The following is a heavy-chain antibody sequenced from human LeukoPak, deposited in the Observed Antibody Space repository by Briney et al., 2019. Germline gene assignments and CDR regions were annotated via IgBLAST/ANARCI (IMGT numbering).Heavy chain of an antibody. CDR3: ARDVSGSYTGSDY. CDR1: GFTFSSYS. J-gene: IGHJ4*02. CDR2: ISSSSSYI. D-gene: IGHD1-26*01. V-gene: IGHV3-21*01. Sequence: GGSLRLSCAASGFTFSSYSMNWVRQAPGKGLEWVSSISSSSSYIYYADSVKGRFTISRDNAKNSLYLQMNSLRAEDTAVYYCARDVSGSYTGSDYWGQGTLVTVSS.